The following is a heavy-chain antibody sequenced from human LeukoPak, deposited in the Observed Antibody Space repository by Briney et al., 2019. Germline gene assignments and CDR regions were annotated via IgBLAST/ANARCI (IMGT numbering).Heavy chain of an antibody. D-gene: IGHD3-22*01. CDR1: GGSFSGYY. Sequence: SETLSLTCAVYGGSFSGYYWSWIRQPPGKRLEWIGEINHSGSTNYNPSLKSRVTISVDTSKNQFSLKLSSVTAADTAVYYCARVGYYYDSSGYFYYYYYMDVWGKGTTVTVSS. J-gene: IGHJ6*03. CDR3: ARVGYYYDSSGYFYYYYYMDV. V-gene: IGHV4-34*01. CDR2: INHSGST.